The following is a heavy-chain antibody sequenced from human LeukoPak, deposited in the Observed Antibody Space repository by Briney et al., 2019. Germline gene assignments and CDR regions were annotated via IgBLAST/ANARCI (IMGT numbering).Heavy chain of an antibody. D-gene: IGHD4-11*01. J-gene: IGHJ4*02. CDR2: IYTSGST. V-gene: IGHV4-61*02. CDR3: ARYSTVLLFDY. Sequence: PSQALSLTCTVSGGSISSGSYYWSWTRQPAGKGLEWIGRIYTSGSTNYNPSLKSRVTISVDTSKNQFSLKLSSVTTADTAVYYCARYSTVLLFDYWGQGTLVTVSS. CDR1: GGSISSGSYY.